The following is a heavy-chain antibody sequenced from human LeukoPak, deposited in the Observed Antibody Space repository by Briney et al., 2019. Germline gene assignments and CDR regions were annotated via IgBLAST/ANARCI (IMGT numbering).Heavy chain of an antibody. D-gene: IGHD6-19*01. J-gene: IGHJ4*02. V-gene: IGHV3-23*01. Sequence: GVPLRLSWAVSGFTFSAYAMSWVRQAPGLGLEWVSAISGSGGGTYYADSVKGRFTVSRGNSKNTVYLQMNSLRAEDTAVYYCARGRHLQWLATGYYFDYWGQGTLVTVSS. CDR1: GFTFSAYA. CDR3: ARGRHLQWLATGYYFDY. CDR2: ISGSGGGT.